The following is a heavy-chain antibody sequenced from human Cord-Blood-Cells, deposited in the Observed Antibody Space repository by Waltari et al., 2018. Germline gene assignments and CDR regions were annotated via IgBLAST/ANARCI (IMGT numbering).Heavy chain of an antibody. CDR3: AREAYYGSGSYYDY. Sequence: EVQLVESGGGLVQPGGSLRLSCAASGSTFSSYEMNWVRQAPGKGLEWVSYISSSGSTIYYTDSVKGRFTISRDNAKNSLYLQMNSLRAEDTAVYYCAREAYYGSGSYYDYWGQGTLVTVSS. CDR1: GSTFSSYE. CDR2: ISSSGSTI. V-gene: IGHV3-48*03. D-gene: IGHD3-10*01. J-gene: IGHJ4*02.